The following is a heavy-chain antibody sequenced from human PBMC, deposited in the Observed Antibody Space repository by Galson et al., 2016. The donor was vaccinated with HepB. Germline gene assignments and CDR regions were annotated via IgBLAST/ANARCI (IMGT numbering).Heavy chain of an antibody. CDR1: GFAFSSYA. D-gene: IGHD3-10*01. V-gene: IGHV3-23*01. Sequence: SLRLSCAASGFAFSSYAMSWVRQAPGKGLEWVSGISGGGDSTFYADSVKGRFPISRDNAKTSLYLQMNSLRPEDTALYYCAKDLSRGSGSYYSRYYYYGVDVWGRGTTVAVSS. CDR3: AKDLSRGSGSYYSRYYYYGVDV. CDR2: ISGGGDST. J-gene: IGHJ6*02.